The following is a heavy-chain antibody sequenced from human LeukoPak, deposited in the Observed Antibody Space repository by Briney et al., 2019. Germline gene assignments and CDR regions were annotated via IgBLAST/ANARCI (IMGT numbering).Heavy chain of an antibody. V-gene: IGHV4-59*08. D-gene: IGHD3-22*01. J-gene: IGHJ4*02. CDR3: ARHYDSSAYYFPFDY. CDR1: GGSISSYY. Sequence: KPSETLSLTCTVSGGSISSYYWSWIRQPPGKGLEWIGYIYYSGSTNYNPSLKSRVTISVDTSKNQFSLKLISVTAADTAVYYCARHYDSSAYYFPFDYWGQGTLVTVSS. CDR2: IYYSGST.